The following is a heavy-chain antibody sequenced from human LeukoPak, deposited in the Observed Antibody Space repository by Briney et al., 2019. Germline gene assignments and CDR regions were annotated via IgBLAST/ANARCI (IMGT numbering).Heavy chain of an antibody. CDR3: AGDRSGFAAAEGNWFDP. V-gene: IGHV3-23*01. CDR2: ISDRGDNK. CDR1: GFTFSSHA. Sequence: GGSLRLSCAASGFTFSSHAMSWVRQAPGKGLEWVSAISDRGDNKQYTDSVKGRLTISRDNSKNTLYLQMNSLRAEDTAVYYCAGDRSGFAAAEGNWFDPWGQGTLVTVSS. D-gene: IGHD6-13*01. J-gene: IGHJ5*02.